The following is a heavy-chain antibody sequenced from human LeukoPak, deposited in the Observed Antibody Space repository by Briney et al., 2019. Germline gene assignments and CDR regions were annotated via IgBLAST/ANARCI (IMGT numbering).Heavy chain of an antibody. CDR3: ARHGLRYFDRRGWFDP. CDR2: INHSGST. Sequence: PSETLSLTCTVSGGSISGYYWSWIRQPPGKGLEWIGEINHSGSTNYNPSLKSRVTISVDTSKNQFSLKLSSVTAADTAVYYCARHGLRYFDRRGWFDPWGQGTLVTVSS. CDR1: GGSISGYY. J-gene: IGHJ5*02. D-gene: IGHD3-9*01. V-gene: IGHV4-34*01.